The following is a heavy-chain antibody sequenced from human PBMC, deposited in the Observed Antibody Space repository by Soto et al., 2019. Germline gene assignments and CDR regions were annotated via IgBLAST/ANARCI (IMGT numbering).Heavy chain of an antibody. V-gene: IGHV3-48*01. Sequence: EVQLVESGGGLVQPVGSLRLSCAASGFPFSSYAMNWVRQTPDKGLEWLSYISDSGSTIHYADSVKGRFTISRDNAKNSLYLQMNSLRADDTAVYYCTRDGSWGQGTLVTVSS. D-gene: IGHD5-12*01. CDR1: GFPFSSYA. CDR3: TRDGS. J-gene: IGHJ5*02. CDR2: ISDSGSTI.